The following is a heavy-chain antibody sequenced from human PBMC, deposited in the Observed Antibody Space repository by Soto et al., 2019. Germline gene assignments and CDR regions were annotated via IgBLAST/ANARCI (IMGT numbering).Heavy chain of an antibody. CDR2: ISGSGGST. D-gene: IGHD3-3*01. Sequence: PGGSQRLSSTASGFNFGSYAMSWVRQAPGKGLEWVSAISGSGGSTYYADSVKGRFTISRDNSKNTLYLQMNSLRAEDTAVYYCTYYDFWSGYYYAYMDVWGKGTTVTVSS. CDR3: TYYDFWSGYYYAYMDV. J-gene: IGHJ6*03. CDR1: GFNFGSYA. V-gene: IGHV3-23*01.